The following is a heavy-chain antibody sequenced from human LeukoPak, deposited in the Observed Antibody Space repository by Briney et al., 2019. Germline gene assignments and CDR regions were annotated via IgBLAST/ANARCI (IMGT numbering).Heavy chain of an antibody. V-gene: IGHV3-30*18. Sequence: PGRSLRLSCAASGFTFSISRHGMHWVRQAPGKVLEWVVVISYDGSNKYYADSVKGRFTNSRDNSKNTLYLQMNSLRVEDTAVYYCAKDRGIAAAATGYYGMDVWGQGTTVTVSS. CDR3: AKDRGIAAAATGYYGMDV. CDR2: ISYDGSNK. D-gene: IGHD6-13*01. J-gene: IGHJ6*02. CDR1: GFTFSISRHG.